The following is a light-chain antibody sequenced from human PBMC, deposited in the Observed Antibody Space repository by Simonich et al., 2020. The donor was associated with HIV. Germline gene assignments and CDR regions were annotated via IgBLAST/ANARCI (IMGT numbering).Light chain of an antibody. Sequence: EIVMTQSPSTLSVSPGERVTLYCRASQSVSNHLAWYQQKPGQAPRLLIYGASLRATAIPARFSGSGSGTEFTLTISSLQSEDFAVYYCQYYNNWPTFGQGTKVEIK. J-gene: IGKJ1*01. CDR3: QYYNNWPT. V-gene: IGKV3-15*01. CDR1: QSVSNH. CDR2: GAS.